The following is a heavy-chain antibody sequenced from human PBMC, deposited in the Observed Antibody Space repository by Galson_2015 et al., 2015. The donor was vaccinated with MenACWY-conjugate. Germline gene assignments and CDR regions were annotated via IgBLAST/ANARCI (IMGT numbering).Heavy chain of an antibody. CDR2: INAGNGNT. Sequence: SVKVSCKASGYTFTSYAMHWVRQAPGQRLEWMGWINAGNGNTKYSQKFQGRVTITRDTSASTAYMELSSLRSEDTAVYYCARAWDAPLYCSGGSCYSGVGYNWFDPWGQGTLVTVSS. V-gene: IGHV1-3*01. J-gene: IGHJ5*02. CDR3: ARAWDAPLYCSGGSCYSGVGYNWFDP. D-gene: IGHD2-15*01. CDR1: GYTFTSYA.